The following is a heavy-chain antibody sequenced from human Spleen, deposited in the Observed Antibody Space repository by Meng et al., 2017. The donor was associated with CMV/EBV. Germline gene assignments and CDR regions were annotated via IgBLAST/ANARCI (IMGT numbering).Heavy chain of an antibody. CDR3: ARGHCSSTSCLPYYYYGMDV. CDR2: INHSGST. J-gene: IGHJ6*02. D-gene: IGHD2-2*01. CDR1: DGSFSGYY. V-gene: IGHV4-34*01. Sequence: SETLSLTCAVYDGSFSGYYWSWIRQPPGKGLEWIGEINHSGSTNYNPSLKSRVTISVDTSKNQFSLKLSSVTAADTAVYYCARGHCSSTSCLPYYYYGMDVWGQGTTVTVSS.